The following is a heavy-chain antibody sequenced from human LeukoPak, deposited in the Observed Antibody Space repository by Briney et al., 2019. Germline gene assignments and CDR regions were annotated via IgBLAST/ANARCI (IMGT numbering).Heavy chain of an antibody. CDR2: IHPTGSA. CDR1: GGSISSYY. Sequence: SETLSLTCTVSGGSISSYYWNWIRQHPGKGLEWIGCIHPTGSAHYNPSLLGRVTISVDTSKNHFSLNLNSVTAADTAVYYCATGGDRNKVGYWGQGTLVTVSS. V-gene: IGHV4-59*06. D-gene: IGHD1-14*01. CDR3: ATGGDRNKVGY. J-gene: IGHJ4*02.